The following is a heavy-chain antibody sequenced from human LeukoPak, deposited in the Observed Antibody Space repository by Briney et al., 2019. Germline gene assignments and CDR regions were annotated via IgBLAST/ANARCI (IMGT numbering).Heavy chain of an antibody. CDR1: GGSFSGYY. CDR3: ARGGLRFYDFWSGYSFGNWFDP. CDR2: INHSGST. J-gene: IGHJ5*02. V-gene: IGHV4-34*01. D-gene: IGHD3-3*01. Sequence: PSETLSLTCAVYGGSFSGYYWSWIRQPPGKGLEWIGEINHSGSTNYNPSLKSRVTISVDTSKNQFSLKLSSVTAADTAVYYCARGGLRFYDFWSGYSFGNWFDPRGQGTLVTVSS.